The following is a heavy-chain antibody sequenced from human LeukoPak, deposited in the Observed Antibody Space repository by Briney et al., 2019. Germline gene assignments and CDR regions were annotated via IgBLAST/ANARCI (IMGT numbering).Heavy chain of an antibody. Sequence: TGGSLRLSCAASGFTVSSNYMSWVRQAPGKGLEWVSVIYSGGSTYYADSVKGRFTISRDNSKNTLYLQMNSLRAEDTAVYYCARMLRGGLYYYYYYMDVWGKGTTVTISS. V-gene: IGHV3-53*01. CDR3: ARMLRGGLYYYYYYMDV. D-gene: IGHD3-3*01. J-gene: IGHJ6*03. CDR2: IYSGGST. CDR1: GFTVSSNY.